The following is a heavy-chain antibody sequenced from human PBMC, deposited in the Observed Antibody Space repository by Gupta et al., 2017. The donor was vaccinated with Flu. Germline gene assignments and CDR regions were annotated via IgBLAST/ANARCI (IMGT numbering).Heavy chain of an antibody. V-gene: IGHV3-72*01. J-gene: IGHJ4*02. CDR2: SRNKANSYTT. CDR3: TRGEANGRYFDN. D-gene: IGHD2-8*01. CDR1: GFTFSDHY. Sequence: EVQLVESGGGLVQPGGSLRLSCAASGFTFSDHYMDWVRQAPGKGLEWVVRSRNKANSYTTEYAASVKGRFTISRDDSKNSLYLQMNSLRAEDTAVYYCTRGEANGRYFDNWGPGTLVTVSS.